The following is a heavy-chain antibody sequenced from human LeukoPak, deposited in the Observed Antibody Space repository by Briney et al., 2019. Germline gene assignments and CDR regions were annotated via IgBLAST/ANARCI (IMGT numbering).Heavy chain of an antibody. CDR1: GYTFTSYW. Sequence: GESLKISCKASGYTFTSYWIGWVRQMPGKGLEWMGIIHPDDSDTRYSPSFQGQVTISADKSISTAYLQWSSLKASDTAMYYCARPVDTAVSDAFDIWGQGTMVTVSS. V-gene: IGHV5-51*01. CDR3: ARPVDTAVSDAFDI. D-gene: IGHD5-18*01. J-gene: IGHJ3*02. CDR2: IHPDDSDT.